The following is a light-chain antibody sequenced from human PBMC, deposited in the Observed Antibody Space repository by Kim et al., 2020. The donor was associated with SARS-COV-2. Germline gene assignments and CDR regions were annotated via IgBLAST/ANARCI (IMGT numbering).Light chain of an antibody. Sequence: DIVMTQSPDSLAVSLGERATINCKSSQSVLYSSNNKNYLAWYQQKPGQPPKLLIYWASTRESGVPDRFGGSGSGTGFTLTISSLQAEDVAIYYCQQYYSTLTFGGGTKVDIK. J-gene: IGKJ4*01. CDR3: QQYYSTLT. CDR2: WAS. CDR1: QSVLYSSNNKNY. V-gene: IGKV4-1*01.